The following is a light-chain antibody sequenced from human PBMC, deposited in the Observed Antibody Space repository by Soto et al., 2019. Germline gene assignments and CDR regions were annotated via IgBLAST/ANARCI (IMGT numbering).Light chain of an antibody. J-gene: IGKJ2*01. Sequence: EIVLTQSPGTLSLSPGERATLSCRASQSVSSTYLAWYQQKPGQAPRLLIYGASSRATGIPDRFSGSGSGTDFTLTISRLEPEDFVVYYCQQYGSSPYTFGHGTKLEIK. CDR3: QQYGSSPYT. V-gene: IGKV3-20*01. CDR1: QSVSSTY. CDR2: GAS.